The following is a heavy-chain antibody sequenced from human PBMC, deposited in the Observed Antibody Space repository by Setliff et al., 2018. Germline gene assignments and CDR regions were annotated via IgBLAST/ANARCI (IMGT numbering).Heavy chain of an antibody. D-gene: IGHD1-26*01. V-gene: IGHV4-61*09. CDR2: IYTSWST. J-gene: IGHJ5*02. CDR3: ARALYAPVGPTDNWFDP. Sequence: SETLSLTCTVSGGSMNSGSYYWSFIRQPAGKGLEWIGQIYTSWSTNYNPSLKSRVTMLVDTSKNQFSLKLSSVTAADTALYYCARALYAPVGPTDNWFDPWGQGTLVTVSS. CDR1: GGSMNSGSYY.